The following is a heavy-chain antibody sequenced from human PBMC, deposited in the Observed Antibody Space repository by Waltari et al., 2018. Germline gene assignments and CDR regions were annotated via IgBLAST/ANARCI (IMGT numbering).Heavy chain of an antibody. V-gene: IGHV3-15*01. D-gene: IGHD2-2*01. CDR1: GFSFFSPW. CDR2: IKRSSDGGAA. CDR3: ITDPANAYVRWFDP. Sequence: EVQLVESGGGLVKPGGSLRLSCAASGFSFFSPWMPWVRQAPGKGLEWVGRIKRSSDGGAAEYAAPVNGRFIISRDDSSSTLYLQMNSLKSEDTAVYYCITDPANAYVRWFDPWGQGTLVTVSS. J-gene: IGHJ5*02.